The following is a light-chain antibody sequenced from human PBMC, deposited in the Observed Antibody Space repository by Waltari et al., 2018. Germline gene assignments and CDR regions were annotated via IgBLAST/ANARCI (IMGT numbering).Light chain of an antibody. J-gene: IGKJ1*01. Sequence: DIRLTQSPSFLSASVGDRVTITCRASQGISSYLAWYQQKPGKAPKLLIYAASTLQSGVPSRFSGSGSGTEFTLTISSLQPEDFATYYCQQHYISRTFGQGTRVEIK. CDR1: QGISSY. CDR2: AAS. V-gene: IGKV1-9*01. CDR3: QQHYISRT.